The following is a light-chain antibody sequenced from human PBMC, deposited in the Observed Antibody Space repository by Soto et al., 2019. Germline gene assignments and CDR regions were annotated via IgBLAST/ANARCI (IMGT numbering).Light chain of an antibody. V-gene: IGKV2-30*01. CDR1: QSLVDSDGNTY. CDR2: DVS. CDR3: MQGRHWPPYT. Sequence: DVVMTQSPLSLPVTLGQPASISCRSSQSLVDSDGNTYLNWFQLRPDQSPRRLIYDVSHRDSGVPDRFSGIGSGTDFTLKISRVEAEDVGVYYCMQGRHWPPYTFGQGTELEI. J-gene: IGKJ2*01.